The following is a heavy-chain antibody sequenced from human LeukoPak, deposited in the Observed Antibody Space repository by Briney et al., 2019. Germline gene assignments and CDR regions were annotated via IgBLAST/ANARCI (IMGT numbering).Heavy chain of an antibody. CDR1: GFTFSSYE. D-gene: IGHD2-2*01. Sequence: PGGSLRLSCAVSGFTFSSYEMNWVRQAPGKGLEWLSYITSSGSTIYYADSVKGRFTISRDNAKNSLYLQMNSLRAEDTAIYYCARNQGYCSRTGCPYYFDYWGQETLVTVSS. V-gene: IGHV3-48*03. CDR2: ITSSGSTI. J-gene: IGHJ4*02. CDR3: ARNQGYCSRTGCPYYFDY.